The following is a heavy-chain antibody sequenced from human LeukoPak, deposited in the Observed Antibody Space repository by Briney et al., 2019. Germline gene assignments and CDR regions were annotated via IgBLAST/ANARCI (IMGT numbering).Heavy chain of an antibody. CDR2: IYGSGDT. V-gene: IGHV3-66*01. Sequence: GGSLRLSCAASGFTVSSNYMSWVRQAPGKGLEWVSIIYGSGDTYYADSVKGRFTISRDNAKNSLYLQMNSLRAEDTAVYYCARVESGGGYDFWSGYYVDYWGQGTLVTVSS. J-gene: IGHJ4*02. D-gene: IGHD3-3*01. CDR3: ARVESGGGYDFWSGYYVDY. CDR1: GFTVSSNY.